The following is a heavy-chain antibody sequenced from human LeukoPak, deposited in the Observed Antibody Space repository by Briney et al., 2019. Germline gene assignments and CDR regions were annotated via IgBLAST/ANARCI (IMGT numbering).Heavy chain of an antibody. J-gene: IGHJ5*02. CDR3: AKERTGGGADNNWFDP. CDR2: ISGSGDTT. V-gene: IGHV3-23*01. Sequence: GGSLRLSCAASGFTFSSYGMSWVRQAPGKGLEWVSSISGSGDTTYYADSLKGRFTISRDNSKNTLYLQMNSLRAEDTALYYCAKERTGGGADNNWFDPWGQGTLVTVSS. CDR1: GFTFSSYG. D-gene: IGHD3-16*01.